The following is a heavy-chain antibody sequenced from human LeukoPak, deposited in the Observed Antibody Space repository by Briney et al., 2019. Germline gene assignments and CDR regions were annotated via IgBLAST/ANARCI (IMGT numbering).Heavy chain of an antibody. CDR1: GYTFTSYY. CDR2: ISPNSGGT. D-gene: IGHD3-22*01. Sequence: ASVKVSCKASGYTFTSYYMHWVRQAPGQGLEWMGWISPNSGGTNYAQKFQGRVTMTRDTSISTAYMELSRLRSDDTAVYYCARDLVSYYDSSGYYYFGYWGQGTLVTVSS. CDR3: ARDLVSYYDSSGYYYFGY. J-gene: IGHJ4*02. V-gene: IGHV1-2*02.